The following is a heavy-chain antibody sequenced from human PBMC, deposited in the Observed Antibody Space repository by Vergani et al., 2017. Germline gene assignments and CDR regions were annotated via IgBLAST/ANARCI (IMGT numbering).Heavy chain of an antibody. J-gene: IGHJ4*02. CDR2: IGYDGRIK. V-gene: IGHV3-30*02. CDR3: TKDEGENSDYGYFDY. Sequence: QVQLVETGGGVVQPGGSLRLYCATTGFSFNTYGAHWVRQAPGKGLEWVAFIGYDGRIKYNVDSVKGRFTISRDTSKKTLSLQMRSLRADDTAVYFCTKDEGENSDYGYFDYWGQGTLVTVSS. D-gene: IGHD4-17*01. CDR1: GFSFNTYG.